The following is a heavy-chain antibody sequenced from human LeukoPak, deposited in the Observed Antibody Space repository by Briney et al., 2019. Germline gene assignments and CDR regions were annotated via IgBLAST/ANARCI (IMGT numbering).Heavy chain of an antibody. CDR2: IYSGGGA. D-gene: IGHD3-10*01. J-gene: IGHJ5*02. CDR1: GFTVSSNY. Sequence: GGSLRLSCTASGFTVSSNYMSWVRQAPGKGLEWVSVIYSGGGAYYADSVKGRFTISRDSSKNTLYLQMNSLRAEDTAVYYCARDDKGVAHGFDPWGQGTLVTVSS. V-gene: IGHV3-53*01. CDR3: ARDDKGVAHGFDP.